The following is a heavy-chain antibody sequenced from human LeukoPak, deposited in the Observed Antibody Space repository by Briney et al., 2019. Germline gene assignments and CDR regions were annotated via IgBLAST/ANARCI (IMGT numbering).Heavy chain of an antibody. D-gene: IGHD2-2*01. CDR1: GFTFTAYH. V-gene: IGHV1-2*02. CDR3: TRSRSCDY. J-gene: IGHJ4*02. CDR2: INPNSGGT. Sequence: ASVKVSCKASGFTFTAYHMHWVRQAPGQGLEWMGWINPNSGGTNYAQKFQGRVTMTRDTSISTAYMELSRLTSDDTAIYYCTRSRSCDYWGQGTLVTASS.